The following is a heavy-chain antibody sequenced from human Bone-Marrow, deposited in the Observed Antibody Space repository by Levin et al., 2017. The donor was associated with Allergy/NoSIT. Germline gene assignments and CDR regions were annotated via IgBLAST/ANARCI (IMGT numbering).Heavy chain of an antibody. D-gene: IGHD3-16*02. Sequence: PGGSLRLSCAASGFAFSTYGMHWVRQAPGKGLEWVAAISYEGSITFNAQSMKGRFTVSRDNSKNTLFLEMNSLRPEDTAVYYCAKFVFAFGAVIAHFDDWGQGTLVTVSS. V-gene: IGHV3-30*18. J-gene: IGHJ4*02. CDR3: AKFVFAFGAVIAHFDD. CDR1: GFAFSTYG. CDR2: ISYEGSIT.